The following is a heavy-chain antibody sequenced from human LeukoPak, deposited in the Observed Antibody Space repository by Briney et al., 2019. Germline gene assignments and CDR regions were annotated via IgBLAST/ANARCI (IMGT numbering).Heavy chain of an antibody. Sequence: ASVKVACKASGYTFTSYGISWVRQAPGQGLEWMGWISAYNGNTNYAQKLQGRVTVNTDTYTSTVYMELRSLRSDDTAVYYCARVAAAAIYYYYGMDVWGQGTTVTVSS. D-gene: IGHD6-13*01. CDR3: ARVAAAAIYYYYGMDV. J-gene: IGHJ6*02. CDR1: GYTFTSYG. CDR2: ISAYNGNT. V-gene: IGHV1-18*01.